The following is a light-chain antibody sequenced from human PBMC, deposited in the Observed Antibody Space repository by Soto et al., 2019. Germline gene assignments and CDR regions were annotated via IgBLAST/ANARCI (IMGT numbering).Light chain of an antibody. CDR1: QSVGTY. V-gene: IGKV3-11*01. Sequence: EIVLTQSPAILSLSTGERATLSCRASQSVGTYLDWYQQKLGQAPRLLIYDASNRATGIPARFSGSGSGTDFTLTISSLEPEDFAVYSCQQRVNWLTFGGGTKVQL. J-gene: IGKJ4*01. CDR2: DAS. CDR3: QQRVNWLT.